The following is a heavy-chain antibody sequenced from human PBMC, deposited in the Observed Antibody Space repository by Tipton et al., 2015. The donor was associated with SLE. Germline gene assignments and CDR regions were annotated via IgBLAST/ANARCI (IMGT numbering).Heavy chain of an antibody. CDR3: ARGAPAIGDRENFDY. V-gene: IGHV4-31*03. Sequence: TLSLTCTVSGGSISSGGYYWSWFRQHPGKGLEWIGYISYSGRTYYTPSLKSRVAISLDTSKNQFSLNLSSVIAADAAVYYCARGAPAIGDRENFDYWGQGTLVTVSS. D-gene: IGHD2-2*02. CDR2: ISYSGRT. J-gene: IGHJ4*02. CDR1: GGSISSGGYY.